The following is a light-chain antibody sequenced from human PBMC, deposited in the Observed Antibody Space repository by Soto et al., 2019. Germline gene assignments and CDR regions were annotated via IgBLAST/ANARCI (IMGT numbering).Light chain of an antibody. V-gene: IGLV2-18*02. CDR1: SSDIGSYNR. CDR3: SSFTSSSTLV. CDR2: EVS. J-gene: IGLJ2*01. Sequence: QSALTQPPSVSGSTGQSVTISCTGTSSDIGSYNRVSWYQQPPGTAPKVVISEVSNRPSGVPDRFSGSKSGNTASLTISGLQAEDEADYYCSSFTSSSTLVFGGGPKLTVL.